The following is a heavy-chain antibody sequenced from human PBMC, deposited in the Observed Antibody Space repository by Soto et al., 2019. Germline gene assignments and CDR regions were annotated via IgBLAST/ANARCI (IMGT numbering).Heavy chain of an antibody. V-gene: IGHV3-74*01. Sequence: EVQLVESGGGLVQPGESLRLSCAASGFTFDYYWMHWVRQAPGKGLVWVSRVHSGGTTTTYADSVKGRFTISRDNARNTVSVQMSSLRAEDTAIYYCARGDRGGFDLWGHGTMVTVSS. D-gene: IGHD3-10*01. J-gene: IGHJ3*01. CDR1: GFTFDYYW. CDR3: ARGDRGGFDL. CDR2: VHSGGTTT.